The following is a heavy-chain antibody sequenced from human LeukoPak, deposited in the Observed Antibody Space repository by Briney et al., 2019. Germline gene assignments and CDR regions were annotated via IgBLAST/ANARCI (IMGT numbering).Heavy chain of an antibody. D-gene: IGHD3-22*01. CDR3: ARQYYYDSSGYYYFDS. Sequence: GESLKISCKGSGYSFTNYWIGWVRQMPGKGLEWMGIIYSGDSETRYSPSFQGQVTISADKSISTAYLQWSSLKASDTAMYYCARQYYYDSSGYYYFDSWGHGTLVTVSS. J-gene: IGHJ4*01. CDR2: IYSGDSET. CDR1: GYSFTNYW. V-gene: IGHV5-51*01.